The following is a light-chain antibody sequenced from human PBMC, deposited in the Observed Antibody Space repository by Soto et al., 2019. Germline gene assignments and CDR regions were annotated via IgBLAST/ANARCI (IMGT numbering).Light chain of an antibody. V-gene: IGKV1-5*03. CDR2: KTS. CDR1: QSISSW. Sequence: DIDMTQSPATLSASVGDRVTISCRASQSISSWLAWYQQKPGKAPNLLIYKTSNIESGVPARFSGSGSGTEFTLTISSLQPEDFAPYYCQHYNDYSWTFGQGTKVEIK. J-gene: IGKJ1*01. CDR3: QHYNDYSWT.